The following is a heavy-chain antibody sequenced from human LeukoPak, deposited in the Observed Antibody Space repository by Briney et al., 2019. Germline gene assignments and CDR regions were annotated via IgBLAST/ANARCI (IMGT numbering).Heavy chain of an antibody. V-gene: IGHV3-23*01. D-gene: IGHD3-9*01. CDR2: ISGSGGST. CDR1: GFTFSSYA. J-gene: IGHJ4*02. CDR3: AKGGSLRYFDWDS. Sequence: TGGSLRLSCAASGFTFSSYAMSWVRQAPGKGLEWVSAISGSGGSTYYADSVKGRFTISRDNPKNTLYLQMNSLRAEDTAVYYCAKGGSLRYFDWDSWGQGTLVTVSS.